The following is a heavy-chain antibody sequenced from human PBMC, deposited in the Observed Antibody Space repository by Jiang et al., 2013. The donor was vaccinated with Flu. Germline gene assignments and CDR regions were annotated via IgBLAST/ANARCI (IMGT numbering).Heavy chain of an antibody. D-gene: IGHD3/OR15-3a*01. V-gene: IGHV4-30-4*07. J-gene: IGHJ6*02. CDR1: GASINRGDFS. Sequence: GSGLVKPSQTLSLTCAVSGASINRGDFSWDWVRQPPGKGLEWIGSISHRGTTNYNPSLQSRVSISVDTSKNQFFLELNSLTAADTAVYYCARMLWVFFDRPVDYDYGMDVVGSKGPRSPVSS. CDR3: ARMLWVFFDRPVDYDYGMDV. CDR2: ISHRGTT.